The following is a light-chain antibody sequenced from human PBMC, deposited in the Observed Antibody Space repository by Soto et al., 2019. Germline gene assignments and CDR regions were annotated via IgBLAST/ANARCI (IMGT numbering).Light chain of an antibody. CDR3: QQSYTTPLT. J-gene: IGKJ4*01. V-gene: IGKV1-39*01. CDR1: LSITNY. CDR2: AAS. Sequence: DIQMTQSPSSLSASVGDRVTITCRANLSITNYLHWYQQKSGRVPKLLIYAASNLQSGVPSRFSGRGSGTHFTLAISSLQPEDFATYYCQQSYTTPLTFGGGTKVDIK.